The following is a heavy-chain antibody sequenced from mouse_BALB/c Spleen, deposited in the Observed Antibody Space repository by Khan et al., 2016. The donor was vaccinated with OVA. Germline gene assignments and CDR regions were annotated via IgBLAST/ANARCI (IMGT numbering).Heavy chain of an antibody. CDR3: ARGYFGNYEFAY. CDR2: IFPGTGTT. V-gene: IGHV1S132*01. J-gene: IGHJ3*01. CDR1: GYTFTNYW. Sequence: QIQLQQSGAELVKPGASVKLSCKTSGYTFTNYWIQWVKQRPGQGLGWIGEIFPGTGTTYYYENFKAKATLTIDTSSSTAYMQLSSLTSEDSAVYFCARGYFGNYEFAYWGQGTLVTVSA. D-gene: IGHD2-1*01.